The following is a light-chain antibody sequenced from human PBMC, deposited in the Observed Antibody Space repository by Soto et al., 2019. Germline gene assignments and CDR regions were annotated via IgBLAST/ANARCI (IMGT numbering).Light chain of an antibody. V-gene: IGKV1-9*01. CDR3: QQVNSYPIT. J-gene: IGKJ5*01. Sequence: DIQLTQSPSFLSASVRDRVTITCRASQGVASYLAWYQQKPGKAPKLLIYAASTLQSGVPSRFSGSGSGTEFTLTISSLQPEDFATYYCQQVNSYPITFGQGTRLEIK. CDR2: AAS. CDR1: QGVASY.